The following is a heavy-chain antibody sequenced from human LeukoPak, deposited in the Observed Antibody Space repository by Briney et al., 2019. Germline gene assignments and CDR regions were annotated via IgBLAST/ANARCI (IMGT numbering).Heavy chain of an antibody. CDR3: ASGDYSSGYYFGY. Sequence: GGSLRLTCAASAFTFSSYEMLWVRQAPGKGLEWVSYISSSGSTIYYADSVKGRFTISRDNAKNSLYLQMNSLRAEDTAAYYCASGDYSSGYYFGYWGQGTLVTVSS. CDR2: ISSSGSTI. CDR1: AFTFSSYE. D-gene: IGHD3-22*01. V-gene: IGHV3-48*03. J-gene: IGHJ4*02.